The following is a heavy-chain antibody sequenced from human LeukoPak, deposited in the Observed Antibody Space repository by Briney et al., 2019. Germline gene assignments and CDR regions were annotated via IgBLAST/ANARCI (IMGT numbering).Heavy chain of an antibody. CDR3: ARLYRTFVEWSPYSDT. D-gene: IGHD3-3*02. CDR2: IYSGGST. CDR1: GFTDSSNL. J-gene: IGHJ4*01. V-gene: IGHV3-53*04. Sequence: GGSLRLSCAPSGFTDSSNLMSWGRQAPGKGLEWVSVIYSGGSTYYADSVKGRFTISRHNSKNTLYLQMNSLRAEDTVVYYCARLYRTFVEWSPYSDTCGDGTLVTVSS.